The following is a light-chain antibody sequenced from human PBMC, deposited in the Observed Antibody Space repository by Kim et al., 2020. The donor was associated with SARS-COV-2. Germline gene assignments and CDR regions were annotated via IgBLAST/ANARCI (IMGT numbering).Light chain of an antibody. CDR1: HDITNY. V-gene: IGKV1-33*01. Sequence: DIQLTQSPSSLSASIGDRVTITCQASHDITNYLSWYQQKPGKAPKVLIYDASNLGTGVPSRFSGNGSGTHFTLIISSLQPEDTATYHCQQFYDVPLTFGGGTKVDIK. CDR3: QQFYDVPLT. J-gene: IGKJ4*01. CDR2: DAS.